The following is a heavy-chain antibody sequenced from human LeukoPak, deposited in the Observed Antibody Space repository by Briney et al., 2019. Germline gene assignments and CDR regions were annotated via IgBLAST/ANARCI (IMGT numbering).Heavy chain of an antibody. Sequence: GGSLRLSCAASGFTFSNYAMNWVRQAPGKGLEFVSGISGSGGGTYYADSVKDRFTISRDNAKNTLYLHMNSLRPEDTAVYYCARDRDGDFWGQGTLVAVSS. CDR2: ISGSGGGT. CDR1: GFTFSNYA. V-gene: IGHV3-23*01. CDR3: ARDRDGDF. J-gene: IGHJ4*02.